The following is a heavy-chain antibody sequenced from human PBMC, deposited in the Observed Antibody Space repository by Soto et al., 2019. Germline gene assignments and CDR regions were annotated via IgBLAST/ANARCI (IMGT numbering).Heavy chain of an antibody. D-gene: IGHD2-8*01. CDR2: IYYSGST. CDR3: SRQLGYCSNGICPGNSFDP. J-gene: IGHJ5*02. Sequence: SETLSLTCTVSGGSINSGSYYWSWIRQHPGKGLEWIGYIYYSGSTYYNTSLKSRLTISVDTSKNQFSLKLSSVTAADTAIYFCSRQLGYCSNGICPGNSFDPWGQGTLVTVSS. V-gene: IGHV4-31*03. CDR1: GGSINSGSYY.